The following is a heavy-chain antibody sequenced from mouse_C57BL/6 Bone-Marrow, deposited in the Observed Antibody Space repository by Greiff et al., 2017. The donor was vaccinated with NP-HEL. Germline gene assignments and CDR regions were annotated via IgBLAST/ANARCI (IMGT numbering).Heavy chain of an antibody. D-gene: IGHD1-1*01. V-gene: IGHV1-80*01. CDR3: ARGDYGSSRFGYAMDF. CDR2: IYPGDGDT. Sequence: VKLVESGAELVKPGASVKISCKASGYAFSSYWMNWVKERPGKGLEWIGQIYPGDGDTKYNGKFKGKATLTADKSSSTAYMQVSSLTSADSAVYFCARGDYGSSRFGYAMDFWGQGTSVTVSS. CDR1: GYAFSSYW. J-gene: IGHJ4*01.